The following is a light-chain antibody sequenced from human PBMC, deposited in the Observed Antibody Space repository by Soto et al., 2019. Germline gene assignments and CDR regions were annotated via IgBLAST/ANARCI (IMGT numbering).Light chain of an antibody. CDR1: SGHSSYT. J-gene: IGLJ2*01. Sequence: QPVLTQSPSASASLGASVKLTCTLSSGHSSYTIAWHQQQPEKGPRYLMTLNSDGSHRKGDGIPARFSGSSSGAERYLTISSLHSEYEADYYCQTGGGDIHVVFGGGTEVAVL. CDR3: QTGGGDIHVV. V-gene: IGLV4-69*01. CDR2: LNSDGSH.